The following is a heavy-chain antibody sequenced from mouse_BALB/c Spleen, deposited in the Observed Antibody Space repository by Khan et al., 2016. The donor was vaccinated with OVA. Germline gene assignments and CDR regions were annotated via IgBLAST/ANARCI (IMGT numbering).Heavy chain of an antibody. J-gene: IGHJ3*01. CDR3: GRRGYDRSFAY. CDR1: GYTFTNYG. CDR2: INTYTGEP. Sequence: QIQLVQSGPELKKPGETVKISCKASGYTFTNYGMDWVKQAPGKGLKWMGWINTYTGEPTYADDFKGRFAFSLDTSASTAYLQLNNLKNEDTATYFWGRRGYDRSFAYWGQGTLVTVFA. V-gene: IGHV9-3-1*01. D-gene: IGHD2-14*01.